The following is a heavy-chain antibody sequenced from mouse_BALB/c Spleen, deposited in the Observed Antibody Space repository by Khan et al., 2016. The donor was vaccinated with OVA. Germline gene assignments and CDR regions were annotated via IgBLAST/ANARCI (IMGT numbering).Heavy chain of an antibody. V-gene: IGHV1-4*01. CDR3: VRDGAYYRNDGWFAY. Sequence: QVQLQQSGAELARPGASVKMSCKASGYTFTSYTIHWIKLRPGQGLEWIGYINPSNGYTNYNLKFKDKATLTADKSSTTAYMQLSSLTSDDSAVYNWVRDGAYYRNDGWFAYWGQGTLVTVSA. D-gene: IGHD2-14*01. J-gene: IGHJ3*01. CDR2: INPSNGYT. CDR1: GYTFTSYT.